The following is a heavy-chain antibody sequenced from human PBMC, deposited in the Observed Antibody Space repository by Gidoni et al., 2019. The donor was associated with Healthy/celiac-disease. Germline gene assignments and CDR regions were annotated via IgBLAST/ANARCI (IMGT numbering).Heavy chain of an antibody. CDR3: ARHLGYCSGGSCPYGMDV. V-gene: IGHV3-66*04. CDR1: GFTVSSNY. CDR2: IYSGGST. J-gene: IGHJ6*02. D-gene: IGHD2-15*01. Sequence: EVQLVESGGGLVQPGGSLILSCAASGFTVSSNYMSWVRQAPGKGLEWVSVIYSGGSTYYADSVKGRFTISRDNSKNTLYLQMNSLRAEDTAVYYCARHLGYCSGGSCPYGMDVWGQGTTVTVSS.